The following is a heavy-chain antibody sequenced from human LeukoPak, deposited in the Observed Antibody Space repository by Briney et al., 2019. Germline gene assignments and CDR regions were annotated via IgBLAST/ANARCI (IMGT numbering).Heavy chain of an antibody. V-gene: IGHV3-7*01. Sequence: GGSVRLPCAACGFTFSSYWMIWLRQAPGKALEWVANIKRDGSEKYYVDSVKGRFTISRDNAKNSLYLQMNGLRAEDRAVYYCGRDSWRKEDYWGQGTLVTVSS. CDR3: GRDSWRKEDY. CDR1: GFTFSSYW. J-gene: IGHJ4*02. D-gene: IGHD3-3*01. CDR2: IKRDGSEK.